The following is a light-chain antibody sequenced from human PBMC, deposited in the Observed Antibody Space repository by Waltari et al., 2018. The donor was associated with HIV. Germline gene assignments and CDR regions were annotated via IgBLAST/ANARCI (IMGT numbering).Light chain of an antibody. V-gene: IGKV1-33*01. J-gene: IGKJ4*01. Sequence: DIQMTQSPSSLSASVGDRVTITCQASQDISSYLNWYQQKPGKAPKLLIYDASNLETGVPSRFSGSGSGTDFTFTIDSLQPEDIATYYCQQYDNLPSLTFGGGTKVEIK. CDR3: QQYDNLPSLT. CDR1: QDISSY. CDR2: DAS.